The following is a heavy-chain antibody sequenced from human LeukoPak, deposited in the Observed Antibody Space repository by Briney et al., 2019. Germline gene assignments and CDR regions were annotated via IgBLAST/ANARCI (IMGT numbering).Heavy chain of an antibody. D-gene: IGHD1-26*01. CDR1: GGSISSHY. J-gene: IGHJ4*02. V-gene: IGHV4-59*08. Sequence: SETLSLTCTVSGGSISSHYWSWVRQPPGKGLQWVGYTNHIGSTDYNPSLKSRVTISIAPSKNQFSLQLSSVTAADTAVYYCARHYDGRGSGSYYEDYWGQGTLVIVSS. CDR3: ARHYDGRGSGSYYEDY. CDR2: TNHIGST.